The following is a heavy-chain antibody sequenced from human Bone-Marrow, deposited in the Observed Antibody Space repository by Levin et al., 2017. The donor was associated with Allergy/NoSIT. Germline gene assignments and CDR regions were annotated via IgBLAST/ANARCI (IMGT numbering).Heavy chain of an antibody. V-gene: IGHV1-69*13. CDR2: IIPIFGTA. J-gene: IGHJ6*03. CDR3: ARSSIVVVPAAMLSRYYYYYMDV. CDR1: GGTFSSYA. Sequence: RASVKVSCEASGGTFSSYAISWVRQAPGQGLEWMGGIIPIFGTANYAQKFQGRVTITADESTSTAYMELSSLRSEDTAVYYCARSSIVVVPAAMLSRYYYYYMDVWGKGTTVTVSS. D-gene: IGHD2-2*01.